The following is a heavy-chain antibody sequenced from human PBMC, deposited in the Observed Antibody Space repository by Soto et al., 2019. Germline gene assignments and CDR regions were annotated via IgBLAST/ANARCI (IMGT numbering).Heavy chain of an antibody. V-gene: IGHV3-30*18. CDR2: ISYDGSNK. CDR3: AKEGTIFGVVIIPYFDF. D-gene: IGHD3-3*01. CDR1: RFTFSSYG. Sequence: GGSLRLSCAASRFTFSSYGMHWVRQAPGKGLEWVAVISYDGSNKYYSDSVKGRFTISRDNSKNTLYLQMNSLRAEDTAVYYCAKEGTIFGVVIIPYFDFWGQGTLVTVSS. J-gene: IGHJ4*02.